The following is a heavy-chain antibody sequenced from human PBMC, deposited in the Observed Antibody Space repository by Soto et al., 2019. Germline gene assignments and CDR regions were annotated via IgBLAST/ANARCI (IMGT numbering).Heavy chain of an antibody. Sequence: ASVKVSCKASGYTFTGYYMHWVRQAPGQGLEWMGWINPNSGGTNYAQKFQGWVTMTRDTSISTAYMELSRLRSDDTAVYYCAKDSIMEYGNWFDPWGQGTLVTVSS. CDR3: AKDSIMEYGNWFDP. V-gene: IGHV1-2*04. J-gene: IGHJ5*02. CDR1: GYTFTGYY. D-gene: IGHD3-16*01. CDR2: INPNSGGT.